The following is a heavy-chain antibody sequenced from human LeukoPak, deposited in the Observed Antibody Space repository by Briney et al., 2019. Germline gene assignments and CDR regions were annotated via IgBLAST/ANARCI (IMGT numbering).Heavy chain of an antibody. J-gene: IGHJ4*02. CDR2: IYSGGST. CDR3: AGATFDYYDSSGYYDY. CDR1: GFTVSSNY. V-gene: IGHV3-53*01. D-gene: IGHD3-22*01. Sequence: GGSLRLSCAASGFTVSSNYMSWVRQAPGKGLEWVSVIYSGGSTYYADSVKGRFTISRDNSKNTLYLQMNSLRAEDTAVYYCAGATFDYYDSSGYYDYWGQGTLVTASS.